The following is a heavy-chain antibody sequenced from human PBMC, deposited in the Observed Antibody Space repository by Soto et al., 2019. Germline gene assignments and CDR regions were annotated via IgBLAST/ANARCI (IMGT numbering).Heavy chain of an antibody. CDR2: IIPIFGTA. J-gene: IGHJ4*02. V-gene: IGHV1-69*13. Sequence: SVKVSCKASGGTFSSYAISWVRQAPGQGLEWMGGIIPIFGTANYAQKFQGRVTITADESTSIAYMELSSLRSEDTAVYYCARVTERFIAAAGTYFDYWGQGTLVTVSS. CDR1: GGTFSSYA. CDR3: ARVTERFIAAAGTYFDY. D-gene: IGHD6-13*01.